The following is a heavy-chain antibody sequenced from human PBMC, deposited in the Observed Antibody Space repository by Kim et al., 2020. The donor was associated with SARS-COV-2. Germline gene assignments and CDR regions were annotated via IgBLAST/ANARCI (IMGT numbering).Heavy chain of an antibody. V-gene: IGHV4-34*01. CDR3: ARAKEYYYDSGRGIFDY. D-gene: IGHD3-10*01. CDR2: INHSGST. CDR1: GGSFSGYY. J-gene: IGHJ4*02. Sequence: SETLSLTCAVYGGSFSGYYWSWIRQPPGKGLEWIGEINHSGSTNYNPSLKSRVTISVDTSKNQFSLKLSSVTAADTAVYYCARAKEYYYDSGRGIFDYWGQGTLVTVSS.